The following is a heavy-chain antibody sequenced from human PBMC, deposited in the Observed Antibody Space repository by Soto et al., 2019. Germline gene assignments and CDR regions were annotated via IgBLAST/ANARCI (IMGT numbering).Heavy chain of an antibody. CDR2: ISYDRSNK. J-gene: IGHJ4*02. CDR3: ARAGGLPLDY. D-gene: IGHD2-15*01. Sequence: SLMLTCPTSGLSLSSYAMNRDRQAPGKGLEWVAVISYDRSNKSYADPVKGRFTSSRDISKTTLYLQMNSLRPEDTAVYSCARAGGLPLDYWGQGTLVTVSS. CDR1: GLSLSSYA. V-gene: IGHV3-30-3*01.